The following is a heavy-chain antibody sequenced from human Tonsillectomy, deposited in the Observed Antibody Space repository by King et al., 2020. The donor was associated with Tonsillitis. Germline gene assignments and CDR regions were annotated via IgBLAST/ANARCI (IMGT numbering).Heavy chain of an antibody. V-gene: IGHV4-39*01. CDR1: GGSISSSDHY. Sequence: QLQLQESGPGVVKPSETLSLTCTVSGGSISSSDHYWAWIRQPPGKGLEWIGYMYYSGTILYNPSLKSRITISGGTSENRFSLKLSSVTAADTAVYFCARSVSGSFDYWGQGALVTVSS. CDR2: MYYSGTI. J-gene: IGHJ4*02. CDR3: ARSVSGSFDY. D-gene: IGHD1-26*01.